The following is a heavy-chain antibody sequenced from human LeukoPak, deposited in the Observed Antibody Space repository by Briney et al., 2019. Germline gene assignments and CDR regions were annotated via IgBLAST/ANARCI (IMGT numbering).Heavy chain of an antibody. J-gene: IGHJ4*02. CDR3: AKYCSGGNCYSGLY. D-gene: IGHD2-15*01. V-gene: IGHV3-53*01. CDR2: LYPGGST. Sequence: PGGSLRLSCAASGFIVSSHYMSWVRQAPGKGLEWVSLLYPGGSTKYADSVKGRFTISRDNSKNTLYLQMNSLRAEDTAVYYCAKYCSGGNCYSGLYWGQGTLVTVSS. CDR1: GFIVSSHY.